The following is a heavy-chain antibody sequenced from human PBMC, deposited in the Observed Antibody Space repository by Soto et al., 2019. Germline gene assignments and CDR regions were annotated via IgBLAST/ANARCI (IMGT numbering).Heavy chain of an antibody. CDR1: GGSISSGGYY. V-gene: IGHV4-31*03. CDR3: ARDRRVDYSKGGYYYYAMDV. D-gene: IGHD4-4*01. J-gene: IGHJ6*02. CDR2: IYYSGST. Sequence: SETLSLTCTVSGGSISSGGYYWSWIRQHPGKGLEWIGYIYYSGSTYYNPSLKSRVTISVDTSKNQFSLKLSSVTAADTAVYYCARDRRVDYSKGGYYYYAMDVWSQGTTVTVSS.